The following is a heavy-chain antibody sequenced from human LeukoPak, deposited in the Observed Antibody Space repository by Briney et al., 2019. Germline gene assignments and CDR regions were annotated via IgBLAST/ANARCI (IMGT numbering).Heavy chain of an antibody. V-gene: IGHV4-34*01. J-gene: IGHJ4*02. CDR2: IYYSGST. CDR1: GGSFSGYY. CDR3: ARLGATVEPDY. Sequence: SETLSLTCAVYGGSFSGYYWSWIRQPPGKGLEWIGSIYYSGSTYYNPSLKSRVTISVDTSKNQFSLKLSSVTAADTAVYYCARLGATVEPDYWGQGTLVTVSS. D-gene: IGHD4-23*01.